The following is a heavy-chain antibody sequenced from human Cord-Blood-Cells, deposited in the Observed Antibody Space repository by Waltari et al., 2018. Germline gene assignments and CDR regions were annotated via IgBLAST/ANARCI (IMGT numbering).Heavy chain of an antibody. CDR2: INPNSGGT. J-gene: IGHJ4*02. CDR3: AREADCSSTSCFLDY. V-gene: IGHV1-2*02. CDR1: GYTFPGYY. Sequence: QVQLVQSGAEVKKPGASVKVSCKASGYTFPGYYMHWVRQAPGQGLEWMGWINPNSGGTNYAQKFQGRVTMTRDTSISTAYMELSRLRSDDTAVYYCAREADCSSTSCFLDYWGQGTLVTVSS. D-gene: IGHD2-2*01.